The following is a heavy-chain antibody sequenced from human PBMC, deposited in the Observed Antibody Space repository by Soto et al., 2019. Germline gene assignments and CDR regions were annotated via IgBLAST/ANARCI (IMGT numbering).Heavy chain of an antibody. CDR3: AGGTHIAVAGYYYYGMDV. Sequence: EVQLVESGGGLVQPGGSLRLSCAASGFTFSSYDMHWVRQATGKGLEWVSAIGTAGDPYYPGSVKGRFTISRENAKNSLYLQMNSLRAGDTAVYYCAGGTHIAVAGYYYYGMDVWGQGTTVTVSS. V-gene: IGHV3-13*05. CDR2: IGTAGDP. CDR1: GFTFSSYD. D-gene: IGHD6-19*01. J-gene: IGHJ6*02.